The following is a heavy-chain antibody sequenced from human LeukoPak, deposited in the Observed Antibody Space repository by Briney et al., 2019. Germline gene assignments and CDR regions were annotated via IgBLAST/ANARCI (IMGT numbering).Heavy chain of an antibody. CDR1: GFTSSGYA. D-gene: IGHD1-20*01. CDR2: ISRDGGTV. V-gene: IGHV3-30*04. Sequence: GGSLRLSCAASGFTSSGYAMHWVRQAPGKGLEWVAVISRDGGTVYYADSMRGQFTISRDNSRNTLYLQMNNLGPEDTAVFYCARALPMTGMPENAFDLWGRGTMVTVSS. CDR3: ARALPMTGMPENAFDL. J-gene: IGHJ3*01.